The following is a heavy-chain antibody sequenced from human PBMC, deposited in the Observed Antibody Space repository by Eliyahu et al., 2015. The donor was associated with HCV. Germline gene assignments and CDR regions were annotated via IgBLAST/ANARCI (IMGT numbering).Heavy chain of an antibody. CDR3: ARGGYCSGDICYSKETDY. CDR1: GFTFTHYA. CDR2: ISAGGGGT. D-gene: IGHD2-15*01. V-gene: IGHV3-23*04. Sequence: EVQVVESGGGLVQPGGSLRLSCAASGFTFTHYAMSWVRQTPGKGLEWVSTISAGGGGTYYAXSVKGRFTISRDNSKNTLYLRMNGLRVEDTAVYYCARGGYCSGDICYSKETDYWGQGTLVTVSS. J-gene: IGHJ4*02.